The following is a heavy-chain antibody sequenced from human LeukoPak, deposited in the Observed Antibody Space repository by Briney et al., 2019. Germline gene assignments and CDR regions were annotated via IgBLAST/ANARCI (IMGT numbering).Heavy chain of an antibody. CDR3: ASVVPDDY. D-gene: IGHD3-10*01. V-gene: IGHV3-30-3*02. CDR2: ISYDGSNK. Sequence: GESLRLSCAASGFIFSTYAMHWVRQAPGKGLEWVAVISYDGSNKYYADSVKGRFTISRDNSKNTLYLQMNSLRAEDTAVYYCASVVPDDYWGQGTLVTVSS. CDR1: GFIFSTYA. J-gene: IGHJ4*02.